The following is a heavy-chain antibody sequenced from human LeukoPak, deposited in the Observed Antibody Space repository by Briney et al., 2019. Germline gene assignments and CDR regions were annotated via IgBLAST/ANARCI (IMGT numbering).Heavy chain of an antibody. CDR1: GGSFSGYY. V-gene: IGHV4-34*01. Sequence: SETLSLTCAVYGGSFSGYYWSWIRQPPGKGLEWIGEINHSGSTNYNPSLKSRVTISVDTSKNQFSLKLSSATAADTAVYYCARGRLLWFGELLYPYYYGMDVWGQGTTVTVSS. D-gene: IGHD3-10*01. CDR2: INHSGST. CDR3: ARGRLLWFGELLYPYYYGMDV. J-gene: IGHJ6*02.